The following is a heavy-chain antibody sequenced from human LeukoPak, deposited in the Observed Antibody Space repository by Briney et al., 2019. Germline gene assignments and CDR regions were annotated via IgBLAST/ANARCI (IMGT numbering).Heavy chain of an antibody. CDR3: ARDQNSYGSGSYPDY. J-gene: IGHJ4*02. CDR1: GGTFSSYG. V-gene: IGHV1-69*04. D-gene: IGHD3-10*01. CDR2: IIPIFGIA. Sequence: SVKVSCKASGGTFSSYGISWVRQAPGQGLEWMGRIIPIFGIANYAQKFQGRVTITADKSTSTAYMELSSLTSEDTAVYYCARDQNSYGSGSYPDYWGQGTRVTVSS.